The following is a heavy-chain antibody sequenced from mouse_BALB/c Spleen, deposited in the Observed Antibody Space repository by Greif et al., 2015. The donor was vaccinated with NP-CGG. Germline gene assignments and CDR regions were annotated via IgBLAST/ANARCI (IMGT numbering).Heavy chain of an antibody. V-gene: IGHV1-9*01. J-gene: IGHJ4*01. CDR3: ARRYYDYDRYYAMDY. CDR1: GYTFSSYW. Sequence: VQLQQSGAELMKPGASVKISCKATGYTFSSYWIEWVKQRPGHGLEWIGEILPGSGSTNYNEKFKGKATFTADTSSNTAYMQLSSLTSEDSAVYYCARRYYDYDRYYAMDYWGQGTSVTVSS. D-gene: IGHD2-4*01. CDR2: ILPGSGST.